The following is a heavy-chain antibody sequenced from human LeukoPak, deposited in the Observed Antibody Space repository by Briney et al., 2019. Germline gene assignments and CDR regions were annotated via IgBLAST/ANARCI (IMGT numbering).Heavy chain of an antibody. Sequence: GGSLRLSCVASGFTFTRYSIHWVRQPPGQGLEWLGVISHDDSNKYYADSVKGRFTISRDNSKDTVYLQMNSLGPEDTATYYCATLYIVVLSTSEWFDPWGQGTLVTVSS. V-gene: IGHV3-30-3*01. J-gene: IGHJ5*02. CDR2: ISHDDSNK. CDR3: ATLYIVVLSTSEWFDP. D-gene: IGHD2-21*01. CDR1: GFTFTRYS.